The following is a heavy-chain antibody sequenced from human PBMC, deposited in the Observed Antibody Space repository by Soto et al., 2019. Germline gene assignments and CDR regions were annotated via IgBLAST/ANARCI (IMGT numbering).Heavy chain of an antibody. J-gene: IGHJ4*02. D-gene: IGHD2-15*01. CDR3: ATMGTPAAGLYFFDY. CDR2: IYHSGST. CDR1: GGSISSGGYS. Sequence: SETLSLTCAVSGGSISSGGYSWSWIRQPPGKGLEWIGYIYHSGSTYYNPSLKSRVTISVDRSKNQLSLKLSSVTAADTAVYYCATMGTPAAGLYFFDYWGQGSLVTVSS. V-gene: IGHV4-30-2*01.